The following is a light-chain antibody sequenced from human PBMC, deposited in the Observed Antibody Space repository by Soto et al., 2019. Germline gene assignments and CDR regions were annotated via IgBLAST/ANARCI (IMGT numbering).Light chain of an antibody. CDR3: SSYTSSSTLLYV. Sequence: QSALTQPASVSGSPGQSITISCTGTSSDVGGYNYVSWYQQHPGKAPKLMIYDVSNRPSGLSNRFSGSKSGNTASLTISGLQDEDEADYYCSSYTSSSTLLYVFGTGTKLTVL. V-gene: IGLV2-14*01. CDR1: SSDVGGYNY. J-gene: IGLJ1*01. CDR2: DVS.